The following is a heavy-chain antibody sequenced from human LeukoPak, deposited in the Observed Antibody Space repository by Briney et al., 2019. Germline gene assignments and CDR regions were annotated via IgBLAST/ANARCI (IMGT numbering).Heavy chain of an antibody. V-gene: IGHV1-8*01. CDR3: ARVPKPYGLADY. CDR1: GYTFTSYD. Sequence: ASVRVSCKASGYTFTSYDINWVRQATGQGLEWMGWMNPNSGNTGYAQKFQGRVTMTRNTSISTAYMELSSLRSEDTAVYYCARVPKPYGLADYWGQGTLVTVSS. CDR2: MNPNSGNT. J-gene: IGHJ4*02. D-gene: IGHD4-17*01.